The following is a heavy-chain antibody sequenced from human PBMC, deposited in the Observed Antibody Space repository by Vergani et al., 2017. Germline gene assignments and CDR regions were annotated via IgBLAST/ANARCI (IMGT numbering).Heavy chain of an antibody. V-gene: IGHV3-23*01. J-gene: IGHJ4*02. CDR2: ISGSGGST. CDR1: GFTFSSYA. D-gene: IGHD4-17*01. Sequence: EVQLLESGGGLVQPGGSLRLSCAASGFTFSSYAMSWVRQAPGKGLEWVSAISGSGGSTYYADSVKGRFTISRDNSKNTLYLQRNSLRAEDTAVYYCAKDPRDYGDYEIDYWGQGTLVTVSS. CDR3: AKDPRDYGDYEIDY.